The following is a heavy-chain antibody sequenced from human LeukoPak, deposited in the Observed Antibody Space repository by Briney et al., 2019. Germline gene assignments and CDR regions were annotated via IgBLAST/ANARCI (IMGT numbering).Heavy chain of an antibody. Sequence: SETLSLTCTVSGGSISSSSYYWGWIRQPPGKGLEWIGSIYYSGSTYYNPSLKSRVTISVDTSKNQFSLKLSSVTAADTAVYYCARRKLGDTYYFDYWGQGTLVTVSS. D-gene: IGHD1-26*01. CDR2: IYYSGST. CDR1: GGSISSSSYY. CDR3: ARRKLGDTYYFDY. V-gene: IGHV4-39*07. J-gene: IGHJ4*02.